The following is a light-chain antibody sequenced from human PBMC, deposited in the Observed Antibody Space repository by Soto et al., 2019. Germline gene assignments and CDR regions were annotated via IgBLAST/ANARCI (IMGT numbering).Light chain of an antibody. V-gene: IGKV3-20*01. CDR3: QQYGSSPLT. Sequence: EIVLMQSPGALSLSPGERATLSCRASQSISSTYIAWYQQKPGQAPRLLISGASSRATGTPDRFSGSASGTDFTLTISRLEPEDFAVYYCQQYGSSPLTFGGGTKVDIK. J-gene: IGKJ4*01. CDR2: GAS. CDR1: QSISSTY.